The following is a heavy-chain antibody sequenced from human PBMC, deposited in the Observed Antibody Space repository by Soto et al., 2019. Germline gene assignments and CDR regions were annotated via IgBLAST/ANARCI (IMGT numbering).Heavy chain of an antibody. Sequence: SVKVSCKASGGTFSSDSLSWVRQAPGQGLEWMGGIIPMFDTPIYAQKFQDRVTIIADESTSTAYMPLSSLRSGDTAVYYCARSGGLDRDFNYWGQGSLVTVS. CDR1: GGTFSSDS. D-gene: IGHD2-15*01. J-gene: IGHJ4*02. CDR3: ARSGGLDRDFNY. V-gene: IGHV1-69*13. CDR2: IIPMFDTP.